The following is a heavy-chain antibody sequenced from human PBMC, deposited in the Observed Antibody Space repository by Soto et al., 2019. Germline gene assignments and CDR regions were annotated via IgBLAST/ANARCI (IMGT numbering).Heavy chain of an antibody. D-gene: IGHD6-13*01. CDR2: MNPNSGNT. CDR3: ARGIFIAAAGTNPYFDY. J-gene: IGHJ4*02. CDR1: GYTFTSYD. Sequence: QVQLVQSGAEVKKPGASVKVSCKASGYTFTSYDSNWVRQANGQGLEWMGWMNPNSGNTGYAQKFQCRVTMTRNTSISTAYMELSSLRSEDTAVYYCARGIFIAAAGTNPYFDYWGQGTLVTVSS. V-gene: IGHV1-8*01.